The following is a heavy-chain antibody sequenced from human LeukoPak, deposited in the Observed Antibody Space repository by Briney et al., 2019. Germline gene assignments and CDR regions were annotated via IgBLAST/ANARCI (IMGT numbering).Heavy chain of an antibody. D-gene: IGHD3-22*01. CDR2: IKSKTDGGTT. CDR3: ACRFYDSSGYLADY. V-gene: IGHV3-15*01. J-gene: IGHJ4*02. CDR1: GFTLSNAW. Sequence: GGSLRLSCAASGFTLSNAWMSWVRQAPGKGLEWVGRIKSKTDGGTTDYAAPVKGRFTISRDDSKNTLYLQMNSLRAEDTAVYYCACRFYDSSGYLADYWGQGTLVTVSS.